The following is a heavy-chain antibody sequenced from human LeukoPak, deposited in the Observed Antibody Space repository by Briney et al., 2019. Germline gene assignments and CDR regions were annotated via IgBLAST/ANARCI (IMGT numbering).Heavy chain of an antibody. CDR1: GGSISSGDYY. CDR3: VRDRQDLFDY. V-gene: IGHV4-30-4*08. J-gene: IGHJ4*02. CDR2: IYYSGST. Sequence: SETLSLTCTVSGGSISSGDYYWSWIRQPPGKGLEWIGYIYYSGSTYYNPSLKSRVTISVDTSKNQFSLKLSSVTAADTAVYYCVRDRQDLFDYWGQGTLVTVSS.